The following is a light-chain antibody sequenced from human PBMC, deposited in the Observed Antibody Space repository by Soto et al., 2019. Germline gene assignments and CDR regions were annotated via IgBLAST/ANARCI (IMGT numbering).Light chain of an antibody. Sequence: QSVLTQPPSASGSPGQSVTISCTGTSSDVGAYNYVSWYQHHPGKVPKLMIYDVNKRPSGVPDRFSGSKSGNTASLTISGLLAEDEADYYCCSHAGTYYVFGTGTKVTVL. CDR1: SSDVGAYNY. CDR2: DVN. CDR3: CSHAGTYYV. V-gene: IGLV2-8*01. J-gene: IGLJ1*01.